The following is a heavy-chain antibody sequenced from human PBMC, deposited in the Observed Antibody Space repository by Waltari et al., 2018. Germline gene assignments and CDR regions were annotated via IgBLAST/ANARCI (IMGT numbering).Heavy chain of an antibody. CDR1: GDSISSSRYY. CDR3: AREEIYYDTSGYYFDY. D-gene: IGHD3-22*01. V-gene: IGHV4-39*07. J-gene: IGHJ4*02. Sequence: QLQLQESGPGLVKPSETLSLTCTVSGDSISSSRYYWGWIRQPPGKGLEWIASIYYSGSKYYNPSLRSRLTISLDTSKNQFSLKVSSVTAADTAVYYCAREEIYYDTSGYYFDYWGQGTLVTVSS. CDR2: IYYSGSK.